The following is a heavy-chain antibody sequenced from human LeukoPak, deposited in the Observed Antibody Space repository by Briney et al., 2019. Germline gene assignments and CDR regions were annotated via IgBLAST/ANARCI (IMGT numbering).Heavy chain of an antibody. CDR3: ASRDDYVWGSYRDY. D-gene: IGHD3-16*02. CDR2: INHSGST. V-gene: IGHV4-34*01. CDR1: GGSFSGYY. J-gene: IGHJ4*02. Sequence: KPSETLSLTCAVYGGSFSGYYWSWIRQPPGKGLEWIGEINHSGSTNYNPSLKSRVTISVDTSKNQFSLKLSSVTAADTAVYYCASRDDYVWGSYRDYWGQGTLVTVSS.